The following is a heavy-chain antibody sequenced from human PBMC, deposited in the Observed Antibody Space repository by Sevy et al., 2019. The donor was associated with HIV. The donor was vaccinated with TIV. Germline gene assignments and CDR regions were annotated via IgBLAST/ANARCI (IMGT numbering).Heavy chain of an antibody. Sequence: GGSLRLSCAASGFTFSKYGMHWVRQAPGKGLEWVAVISYDGGSKYYTDSVKGQFTISKDNFKNTLYLQMNSLRAEDTAIYYCAKPGKFSGSYLDAFDIWGQGTMVTVSS. CDR1: GFTFSKYG. CDR2: ISYDGGSK. V-gene: IGHV3-30*18. D-gene: IGHD1-26*01. J-gene: IGHJ3*02. CDR3: AKPGKFSGSYLDAFDI.